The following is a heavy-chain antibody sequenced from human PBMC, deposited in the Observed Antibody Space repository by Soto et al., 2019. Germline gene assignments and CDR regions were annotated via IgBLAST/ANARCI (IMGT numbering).Heavy chain of an antibody. CDR1: GFPFRIYA. CDR2: ISTNGGST. CDR3: VKGEYYYDSSAYYPFDY. J-gene: IGHJ4*02. Sequence: PGGSLRLSCSASGFPFRIYAMHWVRQAPGKGLEYVSVISTNGGSTYYADSVKGRFTISRDNSKNTVYLQMSSLRAEDTAVYYCVKGEYYYDSSAYYPFDYWGQGTLVTVSS. V-gene: IGHV3-64D*06. D-gene: IGHD3-22*01.